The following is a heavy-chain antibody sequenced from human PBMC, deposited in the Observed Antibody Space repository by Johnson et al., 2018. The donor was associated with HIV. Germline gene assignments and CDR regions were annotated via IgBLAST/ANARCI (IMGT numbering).Heavy chain of an antibody. J-gene: IGHJ3*02. V-gene: IGHV3-30*02. CDR1: GFTFSSYA. CDR2: IRYDGSNK. Sequence: QVQLVESGGGVVQPGRSLRLSCAASGFTFSSYAMHWVRQAPGKGLEWVAIIRYDGSNKYYADSVKGRFTISRDNSKNTLYLQMNSLRAEDTAVYYCAKDWARIAAAQFDIWGQGTMVTVSS. CDR3: AKDWARIAAAQFDI. D-gene: IGHD6-13*01.